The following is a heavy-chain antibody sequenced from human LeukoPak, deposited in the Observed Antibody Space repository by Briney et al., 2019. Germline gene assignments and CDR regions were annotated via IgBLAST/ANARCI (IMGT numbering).Heavy chain of an antibody. D-gene: IGHD4-17*01. V-gene: IGHV3-74*01. Sequence: GGPLRLSCAASGFTFSSYWMHWVRQAPGKGLVWVSRINSDGSSTSYADSVKGRFTISRDNAKNTLYLQMNSLRAEDTAVYYCARGANYGDYDDYFDYWGQGTLVTVSS. CDR3: ARGANYGDYDDYFDY. J-gene: IGHJ4*02. CDR2: INSDGSST. CDR1: GFTFSSYW.